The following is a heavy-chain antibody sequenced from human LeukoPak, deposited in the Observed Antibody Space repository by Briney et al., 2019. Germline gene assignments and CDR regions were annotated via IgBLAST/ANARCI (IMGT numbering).Heavy chain of an antibody. Sequence: SETLSLTCTVSGGSISSYYGSSIRQPPGKGLEWIGYIYYIGSTNYNPSLKSRVTISVDTSMNQFSLKLSSVTAADTAVYYCARALSRGYSYGYYNYYYMDVWGKGTTVTVSS. V-gene: IGHV4-59*01. CDR3: ARALSRGYSYGYYNYYYMDV. J-gene: IGHJ6*03. CDR1: GGSISSYY. D-gene: IGHD5-18*01. CDR2: IYYIGST.